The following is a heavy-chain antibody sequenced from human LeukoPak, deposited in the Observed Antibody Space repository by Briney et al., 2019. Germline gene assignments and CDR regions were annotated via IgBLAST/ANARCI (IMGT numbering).Heavy chain of an antibody. V-gene: IGHV3-11*04. CDR3: ARAGGSTVSHSDY. Sequence: PGGSLRLSCAASGFTFSDYYMSWIRQAPGKGLEWVSYISTSGGTIYYADSVKGRFTISKDNAKNSLYLQMNSLRAEDTAVYYCARAGGSTVSHSDYWGQGTLVTVSS. D-gene: IGHD4-17*01. J-gene: IGHJ4*02. CDR1: GFTFSDYY. CDR2: ISTSGGTI.